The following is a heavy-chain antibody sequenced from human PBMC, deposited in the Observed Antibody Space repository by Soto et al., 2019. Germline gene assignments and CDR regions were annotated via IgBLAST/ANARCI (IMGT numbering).Heavy chain of an antibody. CDR1: GNSFTDYW. D-gene: IGHD1-1*01. CDR3: ARHINGYNPLDY. J-gene: IGHJ4*02. CDR2: IYPENSDA. Sequence: PGESLKISCKVSGNSFTDYWIGWVRQMPGKGLEWMGIIYPENSDARYSPSFQGQVTISADKSVSTAYLQWSSLKASDTAIYYCARHINGYNPLDYWGQGTLGTVSS. V-gene: IGHV5-51*01.